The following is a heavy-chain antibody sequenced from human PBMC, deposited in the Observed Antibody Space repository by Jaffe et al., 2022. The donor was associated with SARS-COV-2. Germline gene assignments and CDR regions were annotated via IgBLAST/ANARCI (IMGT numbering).Heavy chain of an antibody. CDR3: ARLPYSGRQEVDY. Sequence: QVQLVQSGAEVKKPGASVKVSCKASGYTFTNSYIHWVRQAPGQGLEWMGKINPSGGSTSYAQKFQGRVTMTRDTSTSTVYMELSSLRSKDTAVYYCARLPYSGRQEVDYWGQGTLVTVSS. CDR1: GYTFTNSY. D-gene: IGHD1-26*01. V-gene: IGHV1-46*01. J-gene: IGHJ4*02. CDR2: INPSGGST.